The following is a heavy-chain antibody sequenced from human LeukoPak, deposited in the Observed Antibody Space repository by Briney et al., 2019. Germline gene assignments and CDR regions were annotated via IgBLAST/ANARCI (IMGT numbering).Heavy chain of an antibody. V-gene: IGHV3-33*08. CDR1: GFTFNSYA. D-gene: IGHD7-27*01. J-gene: IGHJ6*03. CDR2: IWYDGTNQ. Sequence: PGGSLRLSCAASGFTFNSYAMHWVRQAPGKGLEWVALIWYDGTNQYYADSVKGRFTISRDNSKNTLYLQMNSLRAEDTAVYYCARDPSPLGYYYYMDVWGKGTTVTVSS. CDR3: ARDPSPLGYYYYMDV.